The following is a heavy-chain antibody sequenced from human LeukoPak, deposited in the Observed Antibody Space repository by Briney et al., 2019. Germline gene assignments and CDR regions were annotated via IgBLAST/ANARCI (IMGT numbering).Heavy chain of an antibody. V-gene: IGHV3-74*01. CDR2: INSDGSST. J-gene: IGHJ6*02. CDR1: GFTFSSYW. D-gene: IGHD3-22*01. CDR3: ARYYDSSGPRLHYYYGMDV. Sequence: GGSLRLSCAASGFTFSSYWMHWVRQAPGKGLVWVSRINSDGSSTSYADSVKGRFTISRDNAKSTLYLQMNSLRAEDTAVYYCARYYDSSGPRLHYYYGMDVWGQGTTVTVSS.